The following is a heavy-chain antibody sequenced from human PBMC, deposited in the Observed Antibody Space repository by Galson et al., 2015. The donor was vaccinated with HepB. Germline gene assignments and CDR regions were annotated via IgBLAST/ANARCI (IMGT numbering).Heavy chain of an antibody. CDR2: ISFDGNNK. Sequence: LRLSCAASGLTFSKYAMHWVRRAPGKGLEWVGLISFDGNNKDYADSVRGRFTISRDNSKNTLYLQMSSLTPDDTAFYYCAREFAEVGQALDYWGQGTLVSVSS. J-gene: IGHJ4*02. CDR3: AREFAEVGQALDY. CDR1: GLTFSKYA. V-gene: IGHV3-30*04. D-gene: IGHD3-16*01.